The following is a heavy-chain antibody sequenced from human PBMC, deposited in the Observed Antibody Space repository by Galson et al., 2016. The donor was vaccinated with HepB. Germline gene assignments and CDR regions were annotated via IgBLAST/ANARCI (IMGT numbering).Heavy chain of an antibody. D-gene: IGHD4-17*01. CDR3: ARDGSLGPTVTTGGHGMDV. J-gene: IGHJ6*02. Sequence: SLRLSCAASGFTFRSYGMHWVRQAPGKGLEWVAVIWYDGSNKYYADSVKGRFTISRGNSKNTLYLQMNSLRAEDTAVYYCARDGSLGPTVTTGGHGMDVWGQGTTVPVSS. CDR1: GFTFRSYG. V-gene: IGHV3-33*01. CDR2: IWYDGSNK.